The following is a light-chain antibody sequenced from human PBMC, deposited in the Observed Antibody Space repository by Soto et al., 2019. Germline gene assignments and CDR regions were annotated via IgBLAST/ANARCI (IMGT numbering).Light chain of an antibody. V-gene: IGKV3-11*01. CDR3: QQRSSWPRYT. CDR2: DAS. J-gene: IGKJ2*01. Sequence: EIVLTQYPDTLSLSPGERATLSCRASQRISSYLAWYQQKPGQAPRLLIYDASNRATGIPARFSGSGSGTDFTLTISSLEPEDIAVYYCQQRSSWPRYTFGQGTKLEIK. CDR1: QRISSY.